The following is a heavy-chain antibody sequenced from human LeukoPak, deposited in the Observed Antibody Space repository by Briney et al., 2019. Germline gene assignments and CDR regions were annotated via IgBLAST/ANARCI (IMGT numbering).Heavy chain of an antibody. Sequence: PSETLSLTCTVSGGSISSYYWSWIRQPPGKGLEWIGYIYCTGSTNYNPSLKSRATISVDTSKNQFSLKLSSVTAADTAVYYCARHWLDSGTPDRFDYWGQGTLVTVSS. CDR1: GGSISSYY. CDR3: ARHWLDSGTPDRFDY. CDR2: IYCTGST. J-gene: IGHJ4*02. V-gene: IGHV4-59*08. D-gene: IGHD3-10*01.